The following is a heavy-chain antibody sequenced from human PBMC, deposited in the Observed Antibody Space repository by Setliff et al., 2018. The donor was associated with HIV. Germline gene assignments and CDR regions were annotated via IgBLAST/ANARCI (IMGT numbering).Heavy chain of an antibody. Sequence: ASVKVSCKASGYTFNNFYLHWVRLAPGQGLEWMGGFDPEDGETIYAQKFQGRVTMTEDTSTDTAYMQLTSLRSEDTAVYYCATLPRSVTSYYFDYWGQGTLVTVSS. CDR2: FDPEDGET. CDR1: GYTFNNFY. D-gene: IGHD4-17*01. CDR3: ATLPRSVTSYYFDY. V-gene: IGHV1-24*01. J-gene: IGHJ4*02.